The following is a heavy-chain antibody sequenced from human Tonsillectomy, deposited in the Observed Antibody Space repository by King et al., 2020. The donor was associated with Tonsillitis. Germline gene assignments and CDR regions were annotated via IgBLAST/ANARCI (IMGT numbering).Heavy chain of an antibody. J-gene: IGHJ3*02. D-gene: IGHD3-9*01. CDR2: IYSGGST. CDR1: GFTVSSNY. Sequence: VQLVESGGGLIQPGGSLRLSCAASGFTVSSNYMSWVRQAPGKGLEWVSVIYSGGSTYYADSVKGRFTISRDNSKNTLYLQMNSLRAEDTAVYYCASPHYDILTGYSDAFDIWGQGTMVTVSS. V-gene: IGHV3-53*01. CDR3: ASPHYDILTGYSDAFDI.